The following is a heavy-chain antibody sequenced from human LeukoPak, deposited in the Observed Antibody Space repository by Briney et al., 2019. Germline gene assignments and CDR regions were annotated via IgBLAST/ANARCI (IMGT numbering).Heavy chain of an antibody. J-gene: IGHJ4*02. CDR1: GGSISSSSYY. CDR2: IYYSGST. Sequence: SETLSLTCTVSGGSISSSSYYWGWIRQPPGKGLEWIGSIYYSGSTYYNPSLKSRVTISVDTSKNQFSLKLSSVTAADTAVYYCARLSAVPPNDFDYWGQGTLVTVSS. D-gene: IGHD2-2*01. V-gene: IGHV4-39*01. CDR3: ARLSAVPPNDFDY.